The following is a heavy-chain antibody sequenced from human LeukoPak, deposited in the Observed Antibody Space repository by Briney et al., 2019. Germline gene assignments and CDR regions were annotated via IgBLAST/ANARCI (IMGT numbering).Heavy chain of an antibody. CDR1: GFPFSSYE. D-gene: IGHD3-22*01. Sequence: GGSLRLSCAASGFPFSSYEMNWVRQAPGKGLEWVSYISSSGNAIYYADSVKGRFTISRDNAKNSLYLQMNSLRAEDTAVYYCARDHLFYDSSGPSVDIWGQGTMVTVSS. J-gene: IGHJ3*02. V-gene: IGHV3-48*03. CDR2: ISSSGNAI. CDR3: ARDHLFYDSSGPSVDI.